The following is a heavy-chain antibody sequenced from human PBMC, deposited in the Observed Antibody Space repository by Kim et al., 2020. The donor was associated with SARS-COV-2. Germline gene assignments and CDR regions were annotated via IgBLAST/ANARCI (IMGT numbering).Heavy chain of an antibody. CDR2: NK. V-gene: IGHV3-33*01. J-gene: IGHJ3*02. CDR3: ARGSLDAFDI. Sequence: NKYYADSRKGRFTISRDNSKNTLYLQMNSLRAEDTAVYYCARGSLDAFDIWGQGTMVTVSS.